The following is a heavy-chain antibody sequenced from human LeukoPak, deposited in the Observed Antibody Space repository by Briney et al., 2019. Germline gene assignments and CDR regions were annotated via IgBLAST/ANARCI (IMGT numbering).Heavy chain of an antibody. V-gene: IGHV1-8*02. D-gene: IGHD4-17*01. CDR1: GYTFTGYY. CDR3: AREGSYGDSDY. J-gene: IGHJ4*02. CDR2: MNPNSGNT. Sequence: GASVKVSCKASGYTFTGYYMHWVRQAPGQGLEWMGWMNPNSGNTGYAQKFQGRVTMTRNTSISTAYMELSSLRSEDTAVYYCAREGSYGDSDYWGQGTLVTVSS.